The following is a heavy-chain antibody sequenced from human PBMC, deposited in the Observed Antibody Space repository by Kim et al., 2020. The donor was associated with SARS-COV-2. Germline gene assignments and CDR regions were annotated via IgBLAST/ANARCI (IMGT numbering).Heavy chain of an antibody. CDR1: GFTFSSYA. CDR3: ARRPVVGAPFDF. Sequence: GGSLRLSCAASGFTFSSYAMHWVRQAPGKGLEWVAVISYDGSNKYYADSVKGRFTISRDNSKNTLYLQMNSLRAEDTAVYYCARRPVVGAPFDFWGQGT. CDR2: ISYDGSNK. D-gene: IGHD1-26*01. J-gene: IGHJ4*02. V-gene: IGHV3-30-3*01.